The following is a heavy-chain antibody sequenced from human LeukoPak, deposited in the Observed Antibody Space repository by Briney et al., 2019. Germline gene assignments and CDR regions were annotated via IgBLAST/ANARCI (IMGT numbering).Heavy chain of an antibody. V-gene: IGHV3-23*01. CDR2: ISGGGDNT. Sequence: PGGSLRLSCAASGFTFSNYAMSWVRQAPGRGLEWVSAISGGGDNTYYADSVKGRFTISRDNSKNTLYLQMDSLRAGDTAVYYCAKDRARGGATNFDYWGQGTLVTVSS. J-gene: IGHJ4*02. CDR1: GFTFSNYA. CDR3: AKDRARGGATNFDY. D-gene: IGHD1-26*01.